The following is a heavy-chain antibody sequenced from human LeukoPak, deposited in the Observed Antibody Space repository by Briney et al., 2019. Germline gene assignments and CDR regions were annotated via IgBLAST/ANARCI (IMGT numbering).Heavy chain of an antibody. CDR1: GFTFSSYG. Sequence: GGSLRLSCAASGFTFSSYGMHWVRQAPGKGLEWVAVIWYDGSNKYYADSVKGRFTISRDNSKNPLYLQMNSLRAEDTAVYYCASTSGWYEPIDYWGQGTLVTVSS. D-gene: IGHD6-19*01. CDR3: ASTSGWYEPIDY. J-gene: IGHJ4*02. V-gene: IGHV3-33*01. CDR2: IWYDGSNK.